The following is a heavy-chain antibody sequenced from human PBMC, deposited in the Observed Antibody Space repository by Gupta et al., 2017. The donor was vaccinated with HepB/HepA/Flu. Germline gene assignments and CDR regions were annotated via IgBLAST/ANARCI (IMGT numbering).Heavy chain of an antibody. D-gene: IGHD3-3*01. Sequence: EVQLVESGGGLVQPGGSLRLSCAAPGFTFSSYWMSWVRQAPGKGLEWVANIKKDGSERYYVDSVKGRFTISRDNAKNSLYLQMNSLRAEETAVYYCVRGARQNDFWSGYIHGGQGTLVTVSS. CDR1: GFTFSSYW. J-gene: IGHJ4*02. CDR2: IKKDGSER. CDR3: VRGARQNDFWSGYIH. V-gene: IGHV3-7*01.